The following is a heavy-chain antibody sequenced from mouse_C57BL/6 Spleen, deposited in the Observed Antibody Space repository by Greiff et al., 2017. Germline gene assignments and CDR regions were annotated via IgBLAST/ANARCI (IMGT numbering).Heavy chain of an antibody. Sequence: VQLQQSGAELVKPGASVKLSCKASGYTFTSYWMQWVKQRPGQGLEWIGEIDPSDSYTNYNQKFKGKATLTVDTSSSTAYMQLSSLTSEDSAVYYCARSTVVAHWYFDVWGTGTTVTVSS. CDR3: ARSTVVAHWYFDV. D-gene: IGHD1-1*01. J-gene: IGHJ1*03. V-gene: IGHV1-50*01. CDR1: GYTFTSYW. CDR2: IDPSDSYT.